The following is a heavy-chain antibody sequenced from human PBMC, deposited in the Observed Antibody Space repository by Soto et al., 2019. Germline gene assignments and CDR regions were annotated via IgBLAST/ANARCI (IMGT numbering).Heavy chain of an antibody. CDR1: GGSISSYY. Sequence: SETLSLTCTVSGGSISSYYWNWIRQPAGKGLEWIGRIYSSVTTNYNPSLKSRVTMSVDTSKNQFSLKLNSVTAADTAVYYCARMGYGTTYTGGYFLFEYWGQGNLVNVSS. CDR3: ARMGYGTTYTGGYFLFEY. V-gene: IGHV4-4*07. J-gene: IGHJ4*02. D-gene: IGHD2-8*02. CDR2: IYSSVTT.